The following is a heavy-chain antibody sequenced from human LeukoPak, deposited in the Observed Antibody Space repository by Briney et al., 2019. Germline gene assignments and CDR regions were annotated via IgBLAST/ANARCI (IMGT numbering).Heavy chain of an antibody. CDR1: GFTFSSYA. CDR2: ISGSGGST. J-gene: IGHJ4*02. Sequence: PGGSLRLSSAASGFTFSSYAMSWVRQAPGKGLEWVSAISGSGGSTYYADSVKGRFTISRDNSKNTLYLQMNSLRAEDTAVYYCAKGEEQLVLVSFDYWGQGTLVTVSS. CDR3: AKGEEQLVLVSFDY. D-gene: IGHD6-6*01. V-gene: IGHV3-23*01.